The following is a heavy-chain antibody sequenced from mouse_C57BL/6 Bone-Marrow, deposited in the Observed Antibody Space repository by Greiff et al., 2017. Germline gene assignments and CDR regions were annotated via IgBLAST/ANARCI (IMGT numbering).Heavy chain of an antibody. CDR1: GYTFTSYW. V-gene: IGHV1-55*01. Sequence: VQLQQPGAELVKPGASVKMSCKASGYTFTSYWITWVKQRPGQGLEWIGDISPGSGSTNYNEKFKSKATLTVDTSSSTAYMQLSSLTSEDSAVYYCARPYYSNYWYFDVWGKGTTVTVSS. D-gene: IGHD2-5*01. J-gene: IGHJ1*03. CDR3: ARPYYSNYWYFDV. CDR2: ISPGSGST.